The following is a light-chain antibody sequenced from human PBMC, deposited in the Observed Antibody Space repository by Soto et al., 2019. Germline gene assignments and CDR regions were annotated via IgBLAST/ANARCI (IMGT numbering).Light chain of an antibody. J-gene: IGKJ1*01. Sequence: EVVLTQSPATLSLPPGEGATLSCRASQSIGNYLAWYQQKPGQAPRLLIYATSNRATGIPARFSGSGSGTEFTLTISSLQSEDFAVYYCQQYNNWPPWTFGQGTKVDIK. CDR1: QSIGNY. V-gene: IGKV3D-15*01. CDR3: QQYNNWPPWT. CDR2: ATS.